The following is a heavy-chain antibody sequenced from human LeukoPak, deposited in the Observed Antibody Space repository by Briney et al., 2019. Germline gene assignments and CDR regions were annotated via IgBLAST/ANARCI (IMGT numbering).Heavy chain of an antibody. J-gene: IGHJ4*02. V-gene: IGHV3-48*01. Sequence: GGSLRLSCAASGFTFSSYSMNWVRQAPGKGLEWVSYISSSSSTIYYADSVKGRFTISRDNAKNALYLQTNRLRAEDTAVYYCARNPPDYWGQGALVTVSS. CDR3: ARNPPDY. CDR2: ISSSSSTI. CDR1: GFTFSSYS.